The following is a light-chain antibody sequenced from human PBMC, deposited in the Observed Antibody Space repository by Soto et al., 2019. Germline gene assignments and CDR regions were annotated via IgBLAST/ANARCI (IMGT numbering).Light chain of an antibody. CDR3: KQYNSYSPVT. CDR1: QSISSW. CDR2: KAS. Sequence: DIQMTQSPSTLSASVGDRVTITCRASQSISSWLAWYQQKPGKAPKLLIYKASNLESGVPSRFSGSGSGTEFTLTISSLQPADFATYYCKQYNSYSPVTFGPGTKVDIK. V-gene: IGKV1-5*03. J-gene: IGKJ3*01.